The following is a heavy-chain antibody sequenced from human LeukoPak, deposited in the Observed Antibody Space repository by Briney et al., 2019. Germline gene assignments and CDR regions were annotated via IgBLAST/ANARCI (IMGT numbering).Heavy chain of an antibody. CDR3: ARGYGDYVQY. Sequence: NPSETLSLTCTVSGGSISSYYWSWIRQPPGKGLEWIGYIYYSGSTNYNPSLKSRVTISVDTSKNQFSLKLSSVTAADTAVYYCARGYGDYVQYWGQGTLVTVSS. D-gene: IGHD4-17*01. V-gene: IGHV4-59*01. CDR1: GGSISSYY. J-gene: IGHJ4*02. CDR2: IYYSGST.